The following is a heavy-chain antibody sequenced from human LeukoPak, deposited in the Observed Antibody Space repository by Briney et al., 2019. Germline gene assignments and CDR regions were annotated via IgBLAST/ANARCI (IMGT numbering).Heavy chain of an antibody. Sequence: ASVKVSCKASGYIFTGYFMHWVRQAPGQGLEWMGRIDPNSGGTIYAQKFQGRVTMTRDTSLNTAYMDLSRLTSDDTAVYYCAGLWIGDHDAFDIWRQGTMVTVSP. CDR1: GYIFTGYF. J-gene: IGHJ3*02. CDR2: IDPNSGGT. CDR3: AGLWIGDHDAFDI. V-gene: IGHV1-2*02. D-gene: IGHD3-10*01.